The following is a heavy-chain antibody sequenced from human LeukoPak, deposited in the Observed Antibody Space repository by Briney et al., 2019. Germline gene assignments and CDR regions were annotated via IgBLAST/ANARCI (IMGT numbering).Heavy chain of an antibody. D-gene: IGHD3-10*01. Sequence: GGSLRLSCAAFGFTFSSHAMSWVRQAPGKGLEWVSAISGSGGSTYYADSVKGRFTISRDNSKNTLYLQMNSLRAEDTAVYYCAKDRVQPPSPPNYYGSGSPPYYFDYWGQGTLVTV. CDR2: ISGSGGST. J-gene: IGHJ4*02. V-gene: IGHV3-23*01. CDR1: GFTFSSHA. CDR3: AKDRVQPPSPPNYYGSGSPPYYFDY.